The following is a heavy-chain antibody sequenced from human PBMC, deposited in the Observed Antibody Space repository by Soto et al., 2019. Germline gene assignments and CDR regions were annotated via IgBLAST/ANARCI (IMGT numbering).Heavy chain of an antibody. D-gene: IGHD3-10*01. Sequence: SETLSLTCAVSGGSISSGGYSWSWIRQPPGKGLEWIGYIYHSGSTYYNPSLKSRVTISVDRSKNQFSLKLSSVTAADTAVYYCARVVTMVRGVTAPLMDVWGQGTTVTVSS. V-gene: IGHV4-30-2*01. CDR1: GGSISSGGYS. CDR2: IYHSGST. CDR3: ARVVTMVRGVTAPLMDV. J-gene: IGHJ6*02.